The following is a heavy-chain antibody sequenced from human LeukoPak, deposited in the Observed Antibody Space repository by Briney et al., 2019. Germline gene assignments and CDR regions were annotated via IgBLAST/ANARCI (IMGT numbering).Heavy chain of an antibody. J-gene: IGHJ4*02. CDR2: ILNGGSNK. V-gene: IGHV3-30*02. CDR3: AKRGTGTTLFFDY. CDR1: GFSFSTYG. D-gene: IGHD1-1*01. Sequence: SGGSLRLSCAASGFSFSTYGMHWVRQAPGKGLEWVAFILNGGSNKYYADSVKGRFTISGDDSKNTLYLQMNSLRTEDTAVYYCAKRGTGTTLFFDYWGQGTLVTVSS.